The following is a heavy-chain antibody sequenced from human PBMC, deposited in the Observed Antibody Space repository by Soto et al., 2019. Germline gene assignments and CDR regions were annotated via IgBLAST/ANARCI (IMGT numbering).Heavy chain of an antibody. D-gene: IGHD4-17*01. Sequence: SVKVSCKASGGTFSSYAISWVRQAPGQGLEWMGGIIPIFGTANYAQKFQGRVTITADESTSTAYMEPSSLRSEDTAVYYCAKHDYGDPTPGMDVWGQGTTVTVSS. J-gene: IGHJ6*02. V-gene: IGHV1-69*13. CDR3: AKHDYGDPTPGMDV. CDR1: GGTFSSYA. CDR2: IIPIFGTA.